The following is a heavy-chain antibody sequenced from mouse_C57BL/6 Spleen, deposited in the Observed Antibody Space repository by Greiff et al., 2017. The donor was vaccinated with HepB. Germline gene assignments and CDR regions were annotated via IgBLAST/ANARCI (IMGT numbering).Heavy chain of an antibody. D-gene: IGHD1-1*01. J-gene: IGHJ2*01. CDR3: ARGDYYYFDY. Sequence: QVQLQQSGPELVKPGASVKISCKASGYAFSSSWMNWVKPRPGKGLEWIGRIYPGDGDTNYNGKFKGKATLTADKSSSTAYMQLSRLTSEDSAVDFCARGDYYYFDYWGQGTTLTVSS. CDR2: IYPGDGDT. V-gene: IGHV1-82*01. CDR1: GYAFSSSW.